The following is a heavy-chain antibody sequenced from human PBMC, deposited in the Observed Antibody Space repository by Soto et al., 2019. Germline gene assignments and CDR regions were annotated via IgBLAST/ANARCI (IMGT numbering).Heavy chain of an antibody. CDR3: AKNPEIYYYGRDV. V-gene: IGHV1-69*12. J-gene: IGHJ6*01. CDR1: GGTFSSYA. Sequence: QVHLVQSGAEVKKPGSSVKVSCKASGGTFSSYAISWVRQAPGQGLEWMGGIIPIFGTADYAQKFQGRVTITADESTSTAYVELRSLRSEDTAVYYCAKNPEIYYYGRDVWGHGATVTGAS. CDR2: IIPIFGTA.